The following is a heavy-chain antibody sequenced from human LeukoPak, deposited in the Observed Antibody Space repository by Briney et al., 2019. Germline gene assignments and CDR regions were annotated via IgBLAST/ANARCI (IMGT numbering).Heavy chain of an antibody. D-gene: IGHD5-18*01. CDR2: IYYSGST. CDR3: AREALRGYSYGWYYYYYGMDV. CDR1: GGSISSYY. J-gene: IGHJ6*02. Sequence: SETLSLTCTVSGGSISSYYWSWIRQPPGKGLEWIGYIYYSGSTNYNPSLKSRVTISVDTSKNQFSLKLSSVTAADTAVYYCAREALRGYSYGWYYYYYGMDVWGQGTTVTVSS. V-gene: IGHV4-59*12.